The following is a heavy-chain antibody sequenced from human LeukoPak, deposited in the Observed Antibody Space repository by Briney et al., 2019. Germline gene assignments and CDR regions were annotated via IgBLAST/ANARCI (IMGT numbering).Heavy chain of an antibody. D-gene: IGHD5-18*01. CDR1: GGTFSSYA. CDR2: IIPIFGTA. Sequence: SVKVSCKASGGTFSSYAISWVRQAPGQGLEWMGGIIPIFGTANYAQKFQGRVTITADESTSRAYMELSSLRSEDTAVYYCAREGGLQLWPFDYWGQGTLVTVSS. CDR3: AREGGLQLWPFDY. J-gene: IGHJ4*02. V-gene: IGHV1-69*13.